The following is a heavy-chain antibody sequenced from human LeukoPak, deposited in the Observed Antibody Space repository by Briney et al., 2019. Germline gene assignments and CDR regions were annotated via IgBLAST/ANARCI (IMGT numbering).Heavy chain of an antibody. CDR3: ARVGGPYSSSWYGPDY. CDR2: IWYDGSSK. V-gene: IGHV3-33*01. J-gene: IGHJ4*02. Sequence: GGSLRLSCAASGFTFSSYGMHWVRQAPGKGLEWVAVIWYDGSSKYYADSVKGRFTISRDNSKNTLYLQMNSLRAEDTAVYYCARVGGPYSSSWYGPDYWGQGTLVTVSS. D-gene: IGHD6-13*01. CDR1: GFTFSSYG.